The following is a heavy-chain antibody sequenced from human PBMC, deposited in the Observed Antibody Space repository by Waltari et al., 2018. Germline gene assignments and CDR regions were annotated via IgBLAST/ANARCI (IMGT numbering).Heavy chain of an antibody. J-gene: IGHJ2*01. D-gene: IGHD2-2*01. CDR3: ARVADCSSTSCYYWYFDL. V-gene: IGHV1-2*02. Sequence: QVQLVQSGAEVKKPGASVKVACKASGYTFTGSYMHWVRQAHGQGLEWMGWINPNSGGTNYAQKFQGRVTMTRDTSISTAYMELSRLRSDDTAVYYCARVADCSSTSCYYWYFDLWGRGTLVTVSS. CDR2: INPNSGGT. CDR1: GYTFTGSY.